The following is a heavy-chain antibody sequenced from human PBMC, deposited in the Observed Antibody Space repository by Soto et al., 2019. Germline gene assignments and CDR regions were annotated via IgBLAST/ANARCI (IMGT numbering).Heavy chain of an antibody. Sequence: PSETLSLTCAVYGGSFSGYYWSWIRQPPGKGLEWIGEINHSGSTNYNPSLKSRVTISVDTSKNQFSLKLSSVTAADTAVYYCARVYCSSTSCYFRTIDYWGQGTLVTVSS. D-gene: IGHD2-2*01. CDR1: GGSFSGYY. J-gene: IGHJ4*02. V-gene: IGHV4-34*01. CDR3: ARVYCSSTSCYFRTIDY. CDR2: INHSGST.